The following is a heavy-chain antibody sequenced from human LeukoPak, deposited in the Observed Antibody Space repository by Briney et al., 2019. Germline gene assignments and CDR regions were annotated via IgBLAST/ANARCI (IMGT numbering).Heavy chain of an antibody. CDR1: GFTFSSYA. D-gene: IGHD3-22*01. CDR3: VRDSSASY. CDR2: INSDGTIT. Sequence: GGSLRLSCAASGFTFSSYAMSWVRQAPGKGLVCVSRINSDGTITNYADSVKGRFTISRDNAKNTLYLQMNSLRAEDTAVYYCVRDSSASYWGQGTLVTVSS. J-gene: IGHJ4*02. V-gene: IGHV3-74*01.